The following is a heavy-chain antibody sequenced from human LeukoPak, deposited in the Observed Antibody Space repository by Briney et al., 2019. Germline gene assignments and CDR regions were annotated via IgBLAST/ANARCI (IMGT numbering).Heavy chain of an antibody. D-gene: IGHD1-26*01. CDR2: INPSGAPP. J-gene: IGHJ4*02. CDR1: GYTFTSYY. CDR3: ARDHVPPYVGIDY. Sequence: ASVKVSCKASGYTFTSYYIHWVRQAPGQGLEWMGVINPSGAPPTYAQRFKGRVTMTRDTSTSTLYMELSSLRSDDTAVYYCARDHVPPYVGIDYWGLGTLVTVSS. V-gene: IGHV1-46*01.